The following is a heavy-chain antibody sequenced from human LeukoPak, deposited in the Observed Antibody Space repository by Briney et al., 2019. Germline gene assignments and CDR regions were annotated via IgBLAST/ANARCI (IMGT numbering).Heavy chain of an antibody. CDR3: TSICWDYVWGAQSSNY. J-gene: IGHJ4*02. V-gene: IGHV3-73*01. D-gene: IGHD3-16*01. Sequence: PGGSLRLSCAASGFTFSVSAMHWVRQASGKGLERVGRIRSEANSYATTYAASVKGRFAISRDDSKNTAYLQMNSLKTEDTAVYYCTSICWDYVWGAQSSNYWGQGTLVTVSS. CDR1: GFTFSVSA. CDR2: IRSEANSYAT.